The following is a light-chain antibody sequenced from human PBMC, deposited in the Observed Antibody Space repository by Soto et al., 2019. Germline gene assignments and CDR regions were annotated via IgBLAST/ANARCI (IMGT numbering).Light chain of an antibody. CDR1: RSDVGGYNY. J-gene: IGLJ2*01. CDR3: FSYSTSRARI. Sequence: QSVLTQPASVSGSPGQSITISCTGTRSDVGGYNYVSWYKQRPGKAPKLVIYDVSHRPSVVSTRFFGSKSGNTASLIISGLQAEDDADYYCFSYSTSRARIFGGGTQLTVL. CDR2: DVS. V-gene: IGLV2-14*01.